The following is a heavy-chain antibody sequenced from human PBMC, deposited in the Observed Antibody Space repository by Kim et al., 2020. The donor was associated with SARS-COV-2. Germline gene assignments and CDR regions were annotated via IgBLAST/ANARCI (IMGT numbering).Heavy chain of an antibody. V-gene: IGHV4-34*01. J-gene: IGHJ5*02. Sequence: SETLSLTCAVYGGSFSGYYWSWIRQPPGKGLELIGEINHSGSTNYNPSLKNRVTISVDTSKNQFSLKLSSVTAADTAVYYCARGGEYCSGGSCYSGWFDTWGQDTLVTVSS. CDR3: ARGGEYCSGGSCYSGWFDT. CDR1: GGSFSGYY. D-gene: IGHD2-15*01. CDR2: INHSGST.